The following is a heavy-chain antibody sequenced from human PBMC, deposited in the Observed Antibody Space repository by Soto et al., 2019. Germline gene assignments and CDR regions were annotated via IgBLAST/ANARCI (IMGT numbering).Heavy chain of an antibody. CDR1: GGSMSSYY. CDR3: AGGTTEQHDY. D-gene: IGHD1-7*01. CDR2: IYTSGST. V-gene: IGHV4-4*07. J-gene: IGHJ4*01. Sequence: SETLSLTCTVSGGSMSSYYCSWIRQPAGKGLEWIGRIYTSGSTNYNPSLKSRVTMSIDTSKNQFSLKLSSVTAADTAVYYCAGGTTEQHDYWAQGNLVSV.